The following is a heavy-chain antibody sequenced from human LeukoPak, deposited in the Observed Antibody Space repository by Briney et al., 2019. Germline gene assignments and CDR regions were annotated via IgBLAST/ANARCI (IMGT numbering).Heavy chain of an antibody. CDR2: IYPGDSDT. CDR1: GYIFTTYW. V-gene: IGHV5-51*01. J-gene: IGHJ3*02. Sequence: GESLKTSCKGSGYIFTTYWLAWVRQMPEKGLESMGIIYPGDSDTRYSPSFQGQVTISVDKSISTAYLQWSSLKASDTAIYYCARHRIVGATKSDYDSWGQGTMVTVSS. CDR3: ARHRIVGATKSDYDS. D-gene: IGHD1-26*01.